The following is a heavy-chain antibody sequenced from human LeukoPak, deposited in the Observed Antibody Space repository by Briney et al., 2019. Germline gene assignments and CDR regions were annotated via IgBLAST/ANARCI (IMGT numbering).Heavy chain of an antibody. J-gene: IGHJ6*03. CDR2: IYYSGST. D-gene: IGHD3-10*01. CDR1: GGSISSSSYY. Sequence: SETLSLTCTVSGGSISSSSYYWGWIRQPPGKGLEWIGSIYYSGSTNYNPSLKSRVTISVDKSKNQFSLKLSSVTAADTAVYYCARVGTMVREVPYYYYMDVWGKGTTVTVSS. CDR3: ARVGTMVREVPYYYYMDV. V-gene: IGHV4-39*07.